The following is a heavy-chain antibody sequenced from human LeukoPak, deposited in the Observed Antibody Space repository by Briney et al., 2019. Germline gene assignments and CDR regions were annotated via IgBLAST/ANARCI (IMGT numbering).Heavy chain of an antibody. CDR3: ARPAAGNDAFDI. D-gene: IGHD2-2*01. CDR2: INPSGGST. V-gene: IGHV1-46*01. CDR1: GYTFTSYY. J-gene: IGHJ3*02. Sequence: ASVKVSCKASGYTFTSYYMHWVRQAPGQGLEWMGIINPSGGSTSYAQKFQGRVTVTRDTSTSTVYMELSSLRSEDTAVYYCARPAAGNDAFDIWGQGTMVTVSS.